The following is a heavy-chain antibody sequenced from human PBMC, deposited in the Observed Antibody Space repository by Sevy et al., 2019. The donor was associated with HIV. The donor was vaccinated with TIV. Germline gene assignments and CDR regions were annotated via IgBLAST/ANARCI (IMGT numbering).Heavy chain of an antibody. CDR1: GFTFSSYG. D-gene: IGHD6-13*01. Sequence: GGSLRLSCAASGFTFSSYGMHWVRRAPGKGLEWVAVISYEGTETFYAASVEGRFTISRDNSKNMLSLQINSLRPEDTAVYYCARDGGYSIKWYPLYWGHGTLVTVSS. J-gene: IGHJ4*01. V-gene: IGHV3-30*19. CDR2: ISYEGTET. CDR3: ARDGGYSIKWYPLY.